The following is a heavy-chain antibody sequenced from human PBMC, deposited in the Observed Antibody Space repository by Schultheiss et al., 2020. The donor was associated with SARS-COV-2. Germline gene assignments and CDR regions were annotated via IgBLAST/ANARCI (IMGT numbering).Heavy chain of an antibody. J-gene: IGHJ4*02. CDR1: GFTFSSYA. CDR3: ARDGTYGYIDY. CDR2: ISSSSSTI. D-gene: IGHD1-26*01. V-gene: IGHV3-48*04. Sequence: GGSLRLSCAASGFTFSSYAMSWVRQAPGKGLEWVSYISSSSSTIYYADSVKGRFTISRDNAKNSLYLQMNSLRAEDTAVYYCARDGTYGYIDYWGQGTLVTVSS.